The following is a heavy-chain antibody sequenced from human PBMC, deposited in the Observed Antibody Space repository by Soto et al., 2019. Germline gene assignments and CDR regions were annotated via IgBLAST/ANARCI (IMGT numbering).Heavy chain of an antibody. D-gene: IGHD1-26*01. CDR2: ISDSGGNT. CDR1: GFTFSDYA. Sequence: EAQLVESGGGLVQPGGSLRLSCAASGFTFSDYAMSWVRQAPGKGLEWVSGISDSGGNTNYADSVKGRFTISRDNSKNTLYLQVKSLRVDDTAVYYCAKDFGAKGLGATMHYWGQGTLVTVSS. J-gene: IGHJ4*02. CDR3: AKDFGAKGLGATMHY. V-gene: IGHV3-23*04.